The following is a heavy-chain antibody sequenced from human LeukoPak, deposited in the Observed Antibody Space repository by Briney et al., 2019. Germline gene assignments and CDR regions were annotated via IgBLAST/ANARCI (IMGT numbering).Heavy chain of an antibody. V-gene: IGHV1-8*03. CDR1: GYTFTRYD. J-gene: IGHJ4*02. D-gene: IGHD6-6*01. Sequence: ASVKVSCKASGYTFTRYDINWVRQATGQGLEWMGWMNPNSGNTGYAQKFQGRVTLTRNTSVSTVDMELSSLRSEDTAVYYCARASLSPEYSSSSTVFDYWGQGTLVTVSS. CDR2: MNPNSGNT. CDR3: ARASLSPEYSSSSTVFDY.